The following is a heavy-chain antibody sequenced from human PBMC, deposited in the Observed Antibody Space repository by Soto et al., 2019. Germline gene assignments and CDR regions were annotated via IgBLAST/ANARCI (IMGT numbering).Heavy chain of an antibody. V-gene: IGHV3-30*18. CDR3: AKDNGSGCDWLRVGDASDI. D-gene: IGHD5-12*01. CDR2: ISYDGSNK. CDR1: GFTFSSYG. Sequence: QVQLVESGGGVVQPGRSLRLSCAASGFTFSSYGMHWVRQAPGKGLEWVAVISYDGSNKYYADSVKGRLTISRDNSKNXLXXQMNSLRGEDTAGYYCAKDNGSGCDWLRVGDASDIWGQGTMVTVSS. J-gene: IGHJ3*02.